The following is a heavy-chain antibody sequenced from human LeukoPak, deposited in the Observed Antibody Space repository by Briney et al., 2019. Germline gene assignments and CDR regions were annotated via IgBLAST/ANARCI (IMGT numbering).Heavy chain of an antibody. CDR2: IIPVFGTA. CDR1: GGTFSSYA. CDR3: ARDRVVGLGIDNAFDI. D-gene: IGHD2-15*01. Sequence: SVKVSCKASGGTFSSYAISWVRQAPGQGLEWMGGIIPVFGTANYAQKFQGRVTITADESTSTAYMELSSLRSVDTAVYYCARDRVVGLGIDNAFDIWGHGTMVTVSS. V-gene: IGHV1-69*01. J-gene: IGHJ3*02.